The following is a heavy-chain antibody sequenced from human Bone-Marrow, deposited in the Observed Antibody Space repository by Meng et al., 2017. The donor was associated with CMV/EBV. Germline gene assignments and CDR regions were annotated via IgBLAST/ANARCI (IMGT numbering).Heavy chain of an antibody. CDR1: GFTFSGSD. V-gene: IGHV3-73*01. J-gene: IGHJ4*01. CDR3: TYPSKNQLLLVH. D-gene: IGHD2-2*01. Sequence: GESLKISCAASGFTFSGSDMHWVRQASGKGLEWVGRIRSNTNSYATAYAASVKGRFTISRDESKNMAYLQMNSLETEDTAVYYCTYPSKNQLLLVHWGQGTLVTVSS. CDR2: IRSNTNSYAT.